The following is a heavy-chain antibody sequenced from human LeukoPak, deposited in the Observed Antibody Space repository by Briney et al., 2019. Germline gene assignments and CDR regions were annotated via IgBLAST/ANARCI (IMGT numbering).Heavy chain of an antibody. D-gene: IGHD1-1*01. CDR3: ARGWNSDYFDY. Sequence: GGSLRISCAGSGFNVSTGYMNWVRQAPGKGLEWVSSISSSSSYIYYADSVKGRFSISRDNAKNSLYLQMNSLRAEDTAVYYCARGWNSDYFDYWGQGTLVTVSS. J-gene: IGHJ4*02. CDR1: GFNVSTGY. V-gene: IGHV3-21*01. CDR2: ISSSSSYI.